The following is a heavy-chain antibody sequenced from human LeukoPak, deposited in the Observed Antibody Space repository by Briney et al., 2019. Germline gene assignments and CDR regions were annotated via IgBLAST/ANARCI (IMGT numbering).Heavy chain of an antibody. CDR2: IKQDGSEK. CDR1: GFTLGRYW. J-gene: IGHJ4*02. V-gene: IGHV3-7*05. D-gene: IGHD4-11*01. CDR3: AEDLDYTTYGYYFDY. Sequence: GGSLRLSCAASGFTLGRYWMSWVRQAPGKGLEWVGNIKQDGSEKYYADSAKGRFTISRDNAKNSLYLQMNTLRADDTAVYYCAEDLDYTTYGYYFDYWGQGTLVTVSS.